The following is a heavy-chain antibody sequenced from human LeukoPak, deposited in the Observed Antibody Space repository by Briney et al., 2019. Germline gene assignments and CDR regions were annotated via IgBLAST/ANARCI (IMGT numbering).Heavy chain of an antibody. D-gene: IGHD6-19*01. CDR3: ARDQPNSSGRRAAPRHYGMDV. CDR2: IYYSGST. V-gene: IGHV4-61*08. Sequence: PSETLSLTCTVSGGSISSGDYYWSWIRQPPGKGLEWIGNIYYSGSTNYNPSLKSRVTISVDTSKNQFSLKLSSVTAADTAVYYCARDQPNSSGRRAAPRHYGMDVWGQGTTVTVSS. CDR1: GGSISSGDYY. J-gene: IGHJ6*02.